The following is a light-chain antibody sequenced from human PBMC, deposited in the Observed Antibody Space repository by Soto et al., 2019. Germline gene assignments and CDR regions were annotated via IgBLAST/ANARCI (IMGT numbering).Light chain of an antibody. CDR1: QNVNSN. CDR2: GAS. J-gene: IGKJ2*01. V-gene: IGKV3-15*01. Sequence: IVITQSPATLSVSRGVRAALAGRASQNVNSNLAWYQQKPGQAPRLLIYGASTRASGIPARFSGSGSGTEFTLTISSLQSEDFAVYYCQQYNNWPPYTFGQGTKVDI. CDR3: QQYNNWPPYT.